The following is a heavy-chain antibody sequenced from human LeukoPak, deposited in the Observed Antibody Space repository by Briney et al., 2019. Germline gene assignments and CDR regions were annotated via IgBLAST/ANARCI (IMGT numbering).Heavy chain of an antibody. CDR1: GYTFTSYY. D-gene: IGHD1-26*01. CDR3: ARVRGGGSYFDY. Sequence: ASVKVSCKASGYTFTSYYMHWVRQAPGQGLEWMGIINPSGGSTSYTQKLQDGVIMTRDTSTSTVYMELSSLGSKDTAVYYCARVRGGGSYFDYWGQGTLVTVPS. J-gene: IGHJ4*02. CDR2: INPSGGST. V-gene: IGHV1-46*01.